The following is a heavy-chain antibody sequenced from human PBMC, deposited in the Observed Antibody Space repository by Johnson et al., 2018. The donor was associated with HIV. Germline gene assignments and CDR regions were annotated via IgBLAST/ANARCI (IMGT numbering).Heavy chain of an antibody. J-gene: IGHJ3*02. CDR1: GFTFSTYG. CDR2: LRYDGNNK. Sequence: QVQLVESGGGVVQPGGSLRLSCAASGFTFSTYGMHWVRQAPGKGLEWVAFLRYDGNNKYYADSVTGRFTISRDNSKNTLYLQMSSLRTEDTAVYYCAKVHIPARWSAAFDIWGQGTMVTVSS. V-gene: IGHV3-30*02. CDR3: AKVHIPARWSAAFDI. D-gene: IGHD6-6*01.